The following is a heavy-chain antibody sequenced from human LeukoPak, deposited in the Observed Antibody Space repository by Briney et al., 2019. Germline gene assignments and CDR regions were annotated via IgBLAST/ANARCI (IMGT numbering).Heavy chain of an antibody. CDR2: ISSDGSST. D-gene: IGHD1-26*01. CDR1: GFTFSSYW. CDR3: AKDGWGAFDV. Sequence: GGSLRLSCAASGFTFSSYWMHWARQGPGKGLVWVSRISSDGSSTKYADSVKGRFTISRDNAKNTLYLQMNSLRTEDTALYYCAKDGWGAFDVWGQGTMVTVSS. V-gene: IGHV3-74*01. J-gene: IGHJ3*01.